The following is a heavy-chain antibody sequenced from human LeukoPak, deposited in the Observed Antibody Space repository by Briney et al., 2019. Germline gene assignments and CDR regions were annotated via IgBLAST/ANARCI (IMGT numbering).Heavy chain of an antibody. Sequence: SQTLSLTCTVSGGSISSSSYSWSWIRQPAGKGLEWIGRIYTSGSTNYNPSLKSRVTMSVDTSSNQFSLKLSSVTAADTAVYYCAREMWSAAATTYDWFDPWGQGTLVTVSS. CDR3: AREMWSAAATTYDWFDP. CDR2: IYTSGST. CDR1: GGSISSSSYS. V-gene: IGHV4-61*02. J-gene: IGHJ5*02. D-gene: IGHD6-13*01.